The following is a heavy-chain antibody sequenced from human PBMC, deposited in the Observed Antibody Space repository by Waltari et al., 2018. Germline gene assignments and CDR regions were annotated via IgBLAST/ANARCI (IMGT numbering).Heavy chain of an antibody. Sequence: GWCRQPPGKGLEWTGTISYSGATYYNPSLRSRVTISLDTSKNQFSLKLNSVTAADTAVYYCATYVGASVGTAAFDVWGQGTMVTASS. J-gene: IGHJ3*01. V-gene: IGHV4-39*01. CDR3: ATYVGASVGTAAFDV. D-gene: IGHD3-10*02. CDR2: ISYSGAT.